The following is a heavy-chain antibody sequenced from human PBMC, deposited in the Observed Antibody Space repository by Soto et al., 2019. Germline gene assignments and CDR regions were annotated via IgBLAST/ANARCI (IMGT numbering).Heavy chain of an antibody. V-gene: IGHV1-69*01. Sequence: QVQLVQSGAEVKKPGSAVKVSCKASGGTFRSNAFSWVRQAPGQGLEWMVGIIPVFGRTNYPQKFQGRVTVTADESTSTVYMELSSLRSEDTAIYYCAREWTGPERPEAVRYFSCGLEVWGKGTTVTVSS. J-gene: IGHJ6*04. CDR2: IIPVFGRT. D-gene: IGHD3-9*01. CDR3: AREWTGPERPEAVRYFSCGLEV. CDR1: GGTFRSNA.